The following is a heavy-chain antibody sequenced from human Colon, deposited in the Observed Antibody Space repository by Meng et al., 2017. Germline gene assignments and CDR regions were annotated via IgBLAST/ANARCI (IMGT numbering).Heavy chain of an antibody. CDR2: ISGYNGNT. J-gene: IGHJ4*02. V-gene: IGHV1-18*01. CDR1: GYTFTSYG. D-gene: IGHD3-22*01. CDR3: ARAAYYDSSGLQSIGY. Sequence: ASVKVSCKASGYTFTSYGISWVRQAPGQGLEWMGWISGYNGNTQYAQNLQDRVTMTTDTSTRTAYMELRSLRSDDTAVYYCARAAYYDSSGLQSIGYWGQGTLVTVSS.